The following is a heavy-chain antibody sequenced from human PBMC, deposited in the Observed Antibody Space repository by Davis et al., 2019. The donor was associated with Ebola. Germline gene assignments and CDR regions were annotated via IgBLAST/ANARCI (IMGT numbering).Heavy chain of an antibody. CDR3: AKRPSSSWYDYFDY. V-gene: IGHV3-23*01. CDR2: ITGGGIA. J-gene: IGHJ4*02. CDR1: GITFSSHV. D-gene: IGHD6-13*01. Sequence: GGSLRLSCAASGITFSSHVMSWVRQAPGKGLEWVSTITGGGIAYYTESVEGRFTISRDNSKNTLYLQMDSLGADDTAVYFCAKRPSSSWYDYFDYWGQGTQVTVSS.